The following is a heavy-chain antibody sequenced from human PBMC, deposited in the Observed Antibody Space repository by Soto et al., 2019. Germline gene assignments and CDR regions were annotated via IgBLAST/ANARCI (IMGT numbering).Heavy chain of an antibody. D-gene: IGHD2-21*02. CDR2: INHSGST. J-gene: IGHJ3*01. CDR1: AGSFSNYY. V-gene: IGHV4-34*01. Sequence: LQQWGAGLLKPSETLSLTCGVYAGSFSNYYWTWIRQPPGKGLEWIGEINHSGSTNQNPSLESRVTISVDTSKNQFSLKLSSVTAADTALYHCARGDTVTGKNVFDFWGQGTLVTVSS. CDR3: ARGDTVTGKNVFDF.